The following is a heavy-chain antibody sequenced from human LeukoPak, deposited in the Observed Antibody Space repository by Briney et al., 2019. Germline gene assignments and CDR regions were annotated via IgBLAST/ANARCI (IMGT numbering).Heavy chain of an antibody. CDR2: MKSKPEGETT. CDR3: TTGNP. J-gene: IGHJ5*02. V-gene: IGHV3-15*01. CDR1: GFTFVNAS. Sequence: PGGSLRLSCLTSGFTFVNASMSWVRQAPGKGLEWVGLMKSKPEGETTFYAAPVKDRFSISRDDSRNTLYLQMSSLTIGDTGVYYCTTGNPWGQGTLVTVSS.